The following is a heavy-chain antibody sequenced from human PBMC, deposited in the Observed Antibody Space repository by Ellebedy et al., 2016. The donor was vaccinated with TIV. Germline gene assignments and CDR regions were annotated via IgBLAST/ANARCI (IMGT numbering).Heavy chain of an antibody. J-gene: IGHJ4*02. V-gene: IGHV1-69*05. CDR2: IIPLFGTP. D-gene: IGHD3-16*01. CDR3: TRDLSFDY. CDR1: AAIFPFSPYG. Sequence: ASVKVSCKASAAIFPFSPYGISWVRQAPGQGLEWVGGIIPLFGTPIYAQKFQGRVTMTRDKSTSTVYMELSSLRSEDTAVYFCTRDLSFDYWGQGTLVTVSS.